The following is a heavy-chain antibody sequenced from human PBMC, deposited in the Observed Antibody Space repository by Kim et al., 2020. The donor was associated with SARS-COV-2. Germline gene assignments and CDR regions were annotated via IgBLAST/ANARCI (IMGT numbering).Heavy chain of an antibody. CDR2: IWYDGSNK. CDR1: GFTFSSYG. Sequence: GGSLRLSCAASGFTFSSYGMHWVRQAPGKGLEWVAVIWYDGSNKYYADSVKGRFTISRDNSKNTLYLQMNSLRAEDTAVYYCARVRGYCSRTSCYGGAFDIWGQGTMVTVSS. CDR3: ARVRGYCSRTSCYGGAFDI. J-gene: IGHJ3*02. V-gene: IGHV3-33*01. D-gene: IGHD2-2*01.